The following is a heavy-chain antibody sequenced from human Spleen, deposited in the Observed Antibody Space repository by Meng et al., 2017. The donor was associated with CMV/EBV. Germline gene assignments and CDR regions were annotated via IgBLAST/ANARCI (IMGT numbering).Heavy chain of an antibody. Sequence: SCKASGYTFTSYAMHWVRQAPGQRLEWMGWINAGNGNTKYSQKFQGRVTITRDTSASTAYMELSSLRSEDTAVYYCASTFVAAAVTDYWGQGTLVTVSS. D-gene: IGHD6-13*01. J-gene: IGHJ4*02. V-gene: IGHV1-3*01. CDR3: ASTFVAAAVTDY. CDR2: INAGNGNT. CDR1: GYTFTSYA.